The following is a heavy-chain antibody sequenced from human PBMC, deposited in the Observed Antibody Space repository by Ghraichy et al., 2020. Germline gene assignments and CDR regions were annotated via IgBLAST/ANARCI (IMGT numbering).Heavy chain of an antibody. J-gene: IGHJ6*02. D-gene: IGHD3-3*01. V-gene: IGHV3-48*03. CDR3: ARQLNTIFGVVRAYGMDV. CDR2: ISSSGSTI. Sequence: GGSLRLSCAASGFTFSSYEMNWVRQAPGKGLEWVSYISSSGSTIYYADSVKGRFTISRDNAKNSLYLQMNSLRAEDTAVYYCARQLNTIFGVVRAYGMDVWGQGTTVTVSS. CDR1: GFTFSSYE.